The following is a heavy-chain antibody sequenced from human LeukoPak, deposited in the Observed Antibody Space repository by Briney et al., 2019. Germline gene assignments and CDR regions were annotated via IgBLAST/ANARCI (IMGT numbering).Heavy chain of an antibody. CDR2: IYHSGST. Sequence: SETLSLTCAVSGGSISSGGYFWSWIRQPPGKGLEWIGYIYHSGSTYYNPSLKSRVTISVDRSKNQFSLKLSSVTAADTAVYYCARDARPVRGWFDPWGQGTLVTVSS. J-gene: IGHJ5*02. V-gene: IGHV4-30-2*01. D-gene: IGHD3-10*01. CDR1: GGSISSGGYF. CDR3: ARDARPVRGWFDP.